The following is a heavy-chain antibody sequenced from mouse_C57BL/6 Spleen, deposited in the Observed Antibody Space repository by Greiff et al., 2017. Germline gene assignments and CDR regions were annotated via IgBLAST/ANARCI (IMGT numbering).Heavy chain of an antibody. CDR1: GYAFSSYW. J-gene: IGHJ4*01. D-gene: IGHD2-2*01. V-gene: IGHV1-80*01. CDR3: ARSGSTMVTTWVDY. Sequence: QIHVKQSGAELVKPGASVKISCKASGYAFSSYWMNWVKQRPGKGLEWIGQIYPGDGDTNYNGKFKGKATLTADKSSSTAYMQLSSLTSEDSAVYFCARSGSTMVTTWVDYWGQGTSVTVSS. CDR2: IYPGDGDT.